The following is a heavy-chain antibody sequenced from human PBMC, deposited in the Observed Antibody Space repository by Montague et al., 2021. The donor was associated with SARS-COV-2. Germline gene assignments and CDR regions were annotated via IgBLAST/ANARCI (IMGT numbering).Heavy chain of an antibody. V-gene: IGHV4-39*01. CDR2: IYYSGST. J-gene: IGHJ3*02. CDR3: AMRGGALDAFDI. CDR1: GGSIRTSSYY. Sequence: SETLSLTCTVSGGSIRTSSYYWGWIRQPPGKGLDWIGSIYYSGSTYYNPSLKSRVTISVDTSKNQFFLKLSSVTAADTAVYYCAMRGGALDAFDIWGQGTMVIVSS. D-gene: IGHD4-17*01.